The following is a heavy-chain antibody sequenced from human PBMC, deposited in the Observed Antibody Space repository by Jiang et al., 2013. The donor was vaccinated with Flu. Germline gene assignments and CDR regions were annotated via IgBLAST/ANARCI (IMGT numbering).Heavy chain of an antibody. Sequence: GLVKPSETLSLTCGVSGYSISSGYYWGWIRQPPGKGLEWIASIYHSENIDHSGTTYYNPSLKSRVTISLDTSKNQFSLKLSSVTAADTAVYYCASSDISRLPPPPWFDPWGQGILVTVSS. CDR3: ASSDISRLPPPPWFDP. D-gene: IGHD2-15*01. J-gene: IGHJ5*02. CDR2: IYHSENIDHSGTT. CDR1: GYSISSGYY. V-gene: IGHV4-38-2*01.